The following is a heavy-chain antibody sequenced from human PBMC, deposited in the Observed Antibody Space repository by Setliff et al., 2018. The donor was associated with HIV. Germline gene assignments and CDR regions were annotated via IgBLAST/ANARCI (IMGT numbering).Heavy chain of an antibody. D-gene: IGHD2-15*01. CDR1: GGSISSSSDY. Sequence: SETLSLTCTVSGGSISSSSDYWGWISQHPGKGLEWIGYIYYSGSTYYNPSLKSRITISVDTPKTQFSLRLSSVTAADTAVYYCASEYCSAGSCYSGRWGQGMLVTVSS. CDR2: IYYSGST. CDR3: ASEYCSAGSCYSGR. V-gene: IGHV4-39*01. J-gene: IGHJ4*02.